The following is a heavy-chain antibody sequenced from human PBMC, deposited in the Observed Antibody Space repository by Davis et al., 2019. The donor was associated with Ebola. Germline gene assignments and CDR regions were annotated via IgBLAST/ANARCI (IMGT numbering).Heavy chain of an antibody. V-gene: IGHV3-23*01. J-gene: IGHJ5*02. CDR3: ARDENNWFDP. Sequence: GESLKISCAASGFTFSSYAMSWVRQAPGKGLEWVSAISGSGGSTYYADSVKGRFTISRDNSKNTLYLQLSSLRAEDTAVYYCARDENNWFDPWGQGTLVTVSS. CDR1: GFTFSSYA. CDR2: ISGSGGST.